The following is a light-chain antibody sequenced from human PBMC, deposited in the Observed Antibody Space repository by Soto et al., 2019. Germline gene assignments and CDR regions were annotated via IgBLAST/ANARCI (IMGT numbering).Light chain of an antibody. V-gene: IGKV2-30*01. CDR1: QSPVYSNGVTY. CDR3: MQGAHWPWT. J-gene: IGKJ1*01. Sequence: DVVMTQSPLSLPVTLGQPASISCKSSQSPVYSNGVTYLNWFHQRPGQSPRRLIYQVSNRDSGVPDRFSGSGSGTDFTLKISRVEAEDVGVYYCMQGAHWPWTIGQGTKVEIK. CDR2: QVS.